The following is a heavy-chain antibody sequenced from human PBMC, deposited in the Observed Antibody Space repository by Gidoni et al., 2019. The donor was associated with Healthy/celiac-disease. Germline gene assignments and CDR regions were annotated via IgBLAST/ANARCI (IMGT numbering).Heavy chain of an antibody. Sequence: EVQLVESGGGLVQPGGSLSLSCAASGFPFSSYEMNWVRQAPGKGLEWVSYISSSGSTIYYADSVKGRFTISRDNAKNSLYLQMNSLRAEDTAVYYCARARDYCLDYWGQGTLVTVSS. CDR3: ARARDYCLDY. CDR1: GFPFSSYE. V-gene: IGHV3-48*03. CDR2: ISSSGSTI. J-gene: IGHJ4*02. D-gene: IGHD5-12*01.